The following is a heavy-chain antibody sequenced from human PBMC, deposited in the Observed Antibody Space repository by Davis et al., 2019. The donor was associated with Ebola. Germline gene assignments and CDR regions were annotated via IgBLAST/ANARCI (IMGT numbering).Heavy chain of an antibody. J-gene: IGHJ4*02. Sequence: GESLKISCAASGFTFSSYAMSWVRQAPGKGLEWVSAISGSGGSTYYADSVKGRFTISRDNSKNTLYLQMNSLRAEDTAVYYCAKRIAGGVRSNYFDYWGQGTLVTVSS. V-gene: IGHV3-23*01. CDR1: GFTFSSYA. CDR2: ISGSGGST. CDR3: AKRIAGGVRSNYFDY. D-gene: IGHD2-8*02.